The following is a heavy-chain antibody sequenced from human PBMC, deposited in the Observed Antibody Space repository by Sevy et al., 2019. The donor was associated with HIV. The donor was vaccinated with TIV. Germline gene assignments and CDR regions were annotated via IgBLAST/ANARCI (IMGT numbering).Heavy chain of an antibody. Sequence: GGSLRLSCAASGFTFSIYPMHWVRQAPGKGLEWVALISYDGSNKYFADSVKGRFTISRDNSKNTLYLQMNSLRAEDTAVYYCARDLIAARPYYYYGMDVWGQGTTVTVSS. D-gene: IGHD6-6*01. CDR1: GFTFSIYP. J-gene: IGHJ6*02. CDR2: ISYDGSNK. V-gene: IGHV3-30-3*01. CDR3: ARDLIAARPYYYYGMDV.